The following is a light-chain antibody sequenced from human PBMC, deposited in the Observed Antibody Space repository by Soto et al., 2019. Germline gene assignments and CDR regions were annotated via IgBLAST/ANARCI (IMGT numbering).Light chain of an antibody. J-gene: IGLJ2*01. V-gene: IGLV1-44*01. CDR2: SND. Sequence: QSVLTQPPSASGTPGQRVTISCSGSNSNIGTNTINWYQQLPGTAPKLLIHSNDVRPSVAHRRSSGSKSGTSASLAISGLQYDDEADYYCEAWDDSRYGAVFGGGTQLTVL. CDR3: EAWDDSRYGAV. CDR1: NSNIGTNT.